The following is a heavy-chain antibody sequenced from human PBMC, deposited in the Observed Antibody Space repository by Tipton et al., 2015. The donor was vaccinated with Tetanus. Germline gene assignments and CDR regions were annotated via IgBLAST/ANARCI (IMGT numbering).Heavy chain of an antibody. D-gene: IGHD5-12*01. Sequence: TLSLTCTVSGGLITTGGYSWGWIRQRPGKGPEWIGYIYYSGSTYYNPSFKSRVSMSVDTSKNQFSLKLDSVTAADAAVYYCARPGVGGYTGYYFDFWGQGTVVTVSS. CDR1: GGLITTGGYS. V-gene: IGHV4-30-4*08. CDR3: ARPGVGGYTGYYFDF. CDR2: IYYSGST. J-gene: IGHJ4*02.